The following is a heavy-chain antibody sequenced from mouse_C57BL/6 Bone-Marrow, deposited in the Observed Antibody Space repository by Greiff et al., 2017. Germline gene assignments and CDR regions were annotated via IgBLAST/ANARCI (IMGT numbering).Heavy chain of an antibody. CDR2: IYPRDGST. Sequence: QVQLQQSDAELVKPGASVKISCKASGYTFTDHTIHWMKQRPEQGLEWIGDIYPRDGSTKYNEKFKGKATLTADKSSSTAYMQLNSLTSEDSAVYFCARGGQDGNDDYWYFDVWGTGTTVTVSS. V-gene: IGHV1-78*01. J-gene: IGHJ1*03. CDR1: GYTFTDHT. D-gene: IGHD2-1*01. CDR3: ARGGQDGNDDYWYFDV.